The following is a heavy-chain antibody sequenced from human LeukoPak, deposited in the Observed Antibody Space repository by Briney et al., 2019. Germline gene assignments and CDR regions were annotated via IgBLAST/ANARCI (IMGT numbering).Heavy chain of an antibody. D-gene: IGHD3-10*01. CDR2: FDPEDGET. CDR3: ATVLPKHPNKDYYGMDV. CDR1: GYTLTELS. J-gene: IGHJ6*02. V-gene: IGHV1-24*01. Sequence: ASVKVSCKVSGYTLTELSMHWVRQAPGKGLEWMGGFDPEDGETIYAQKFQGRVTMTEDTSTDTAYMELSSLRSEDTAVYYCATVLPKHPNKDYYGMDVWGQGTTVAVSS.